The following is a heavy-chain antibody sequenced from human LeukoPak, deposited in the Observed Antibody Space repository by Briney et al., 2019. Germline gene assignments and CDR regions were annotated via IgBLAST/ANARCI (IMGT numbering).Heavy chain of an antibody. CDR2: ISGSGGST. J-gene: IGHJ6*02. CDR1: GFTFSSYA. Sequence: GGSLRLSCAASGFTFSSYAMSWVRQAPGKGLEWVSAISGSGGSTYYADSVKGRFTISRDNPKNTLYLQMNSLRAEDTAVYYCAKDLAWLFTIRYYGMDVWGQGTTVTVSS. D-gene: IGHD3-9*01. CDR3: AKDLAWLFTIRYYGMDV. V-gene: IGHV3-23*01.